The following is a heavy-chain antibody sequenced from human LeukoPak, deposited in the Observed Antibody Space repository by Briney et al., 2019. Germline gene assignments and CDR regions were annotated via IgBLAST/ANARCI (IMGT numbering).Heavy chain of an antibody. CDR2: ISYSGST. J-gene: IGHJ4*02. CDR1: GGSISGYF. CDR3: ARGSRLHFDY. V-gene: IGHV4-59*01. Sequence: SETLSLTCTVSGGSISGYFWSWIRQPPGKGLEWIGYISYSGSTNYNPSLESRVTISVDTSKNQFSLKLSSVTAADTAVYYCARGSRLHFDYWGQGTLVTVSS. D-gene: IGHD4-11*01.